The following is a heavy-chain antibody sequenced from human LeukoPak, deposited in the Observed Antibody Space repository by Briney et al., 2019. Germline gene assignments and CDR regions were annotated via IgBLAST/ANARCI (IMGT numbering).Heavy chain of an antibody. D-gene: IGHD2-15*01. CDR3: ARLAVGGGSYSPSDAFDI. CDR1: GGSISSSSYY. J-gene: IGHJ3*02. V-gene: IGHV4-39*01. Sequence: KSSETLSLTCTVSGGSISSSSYYWGWIRQPPGKGLEWIGSIYYSGSTYYNPSLKSRVTISVDTSKNQFSLKLSSVTAADTAVYYCARLAVGGGSYSPSDAFDIWGQGTMVTVSS. CDR2: IYYSGST.